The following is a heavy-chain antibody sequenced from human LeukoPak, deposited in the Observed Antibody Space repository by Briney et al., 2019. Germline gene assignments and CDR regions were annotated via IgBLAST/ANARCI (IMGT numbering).Heavy chain of an antibody. J-gene: IGHJ6*02. CDR1: GYTFTSYD. Sequence: ASVKVSCKASGYTFTSYDINWVRQATGQGLEWMGWMNPNSGNTGYAQKFQGRVTMTRSTSISTAYMELSSLGSEDTAVYYCARYDDFWSVYGMDVWGQGTTVTVSS. CDR2: MNPNSGNT. D-gene: IGHD3-3*01. V-gene: IGHV1-8*01. CDR3: ARYDDFWSVYGMDV.